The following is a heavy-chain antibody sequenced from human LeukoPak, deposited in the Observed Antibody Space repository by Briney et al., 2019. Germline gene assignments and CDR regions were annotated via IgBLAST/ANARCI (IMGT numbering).Heavy chain of an antibody. CDR3: ARDFLLQSEGLFDY. Sequence: SETLSLTCTVSGGSISSYYWSWIRHPAGKGLEWIGRFYISGSTNYNPPLKSRVTMSVDTSKNQFSLRLNSVTAADTAVYYCARDFLLQSEGLFDYWGQGTLVTVSS. V-gene: IGHV4-4*07. D-gene: IGHD4-11*01. CDR1: GGSISSYY. CDR2: FYISGST. J-gene: IGHJ4*02.